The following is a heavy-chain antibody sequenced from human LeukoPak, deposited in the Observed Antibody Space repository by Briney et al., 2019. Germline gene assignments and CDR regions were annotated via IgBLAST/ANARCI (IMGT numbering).Heavy chain of an antibody. D-gene: IGHD3-10*01. CDR1: GFTFDEYG. J-gene: IGHJ6*02. CDR3: ARAYGSGSYNTSDYYYGMDV. V-gene: IGHV3-20*01. CDR2: INWNGGST. Sequence: GGSLRLSCAASGFTFDEYGMSWVRQAPGKGLEWVSGINWNGGSTGYADSVKGRFTISRDNAKNSLYLQMNSLRAEDTALYHCARAYGSGSYNTSDYYYGMDVWGQGTTVTVSS.